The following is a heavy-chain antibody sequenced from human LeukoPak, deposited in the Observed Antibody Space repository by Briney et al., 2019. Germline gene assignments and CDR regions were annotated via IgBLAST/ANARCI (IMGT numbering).Heavy chain of an antibody. J-gene: IGHJ5*02. Sequence: ASVKVSCKVSGYTLTELSMHWVRQAPGKGLEWMGGFDPEDGETIYAQKFQGRVTMTEDTSTDTAYMELSSLRSEDTAVYYCAISWELGNWFDPWGQGTLVTVSS. CDR1: GYTLTELS. V-gene: IGHV1-24*01. CDR2: FDPEDGET. D-gene: IGHD1-26*01. CDR3: AISWELGNWFDP.